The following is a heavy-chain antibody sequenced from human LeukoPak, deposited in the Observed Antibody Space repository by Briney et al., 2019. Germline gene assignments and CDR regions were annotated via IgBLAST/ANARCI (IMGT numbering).Heavy chain of an antibody. CDR2: INPNSGAT. D-gene: IGHD6-19*01. Sequence: ASVKVSGKASGYTFTGYMHWVRQAPGQGLEYMGWINPNSGATNYAQKFQGRVTMTRDTSINTAYMELTRLRSDDTAVYYCARGPYSSAWYRGDYWGQGTLVTVSS. J-gene: IGHJ4*02. CDR1: GYTFTGY. V-gene: IGHV1-2*02. CDR3: ARGPYSSAWYRGDY.